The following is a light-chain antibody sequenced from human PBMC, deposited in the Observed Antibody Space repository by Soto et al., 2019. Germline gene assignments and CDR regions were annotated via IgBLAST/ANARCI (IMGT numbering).Light chain of an antibody. Sequence: QSVLTQPPSVSGAPGQRVTISCTGSSSNIGAVYDVHWYQQLPGTAHKLLIYGNSNRPSGVPDRFSGSKSGTSASLAITGLQAEDEADYYCQSYDSSLSGWVFGGGTKLTVL. CDR2: GNS. CDR1: SSNIGAVYD. V-gene: IGLV1-40*01. CDR3: QSYDSSLSGWV. J-gene: IGLJ3*02.